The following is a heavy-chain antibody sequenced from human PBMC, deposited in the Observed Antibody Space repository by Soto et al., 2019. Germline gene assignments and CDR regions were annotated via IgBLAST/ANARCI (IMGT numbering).Heavy chain of an antibody. V-gene: IGHV3-21*01. CDR3: ARYSSSSGYYYYYGMDV. CDR1: GFTFSSYS. CDR2: ISSSSSYI. D-gene: IGHD6-6*01. J-gene: IGHJ6*02. Sequence: GGSLRLSCAASGFTFSSYSMNWVRQAPGKGLEWVSSISSSSSYIYYADSVKGRFTISRDNAKNSLYLQMNSLRAEDTAVYYCARYSSSSGYYYYYGMDVWGQGTTVTVSS.